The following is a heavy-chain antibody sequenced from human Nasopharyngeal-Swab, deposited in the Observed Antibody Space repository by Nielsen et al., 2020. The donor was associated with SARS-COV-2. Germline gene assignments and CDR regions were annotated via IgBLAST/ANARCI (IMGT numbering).Heavy chain of an antibody. J-gene: IGHJ4*02. Sequence: GESLKISCAASGFTFSSYAMSWVRQAPGKGLEWVSVISGSGGSTYYADSVKGRFTISRDNSKNTLYLQMNSLRAEDTAVYYCAKDGYNWGDFFDDWGQGTLVTVSS. CDR3: AKDGYNWGDFFDD. CDR2: ISGSGGST. V-gene: IGHV3-23*01. CDR1: GFTFSSYA. D-gene: IGHD5-24*01.